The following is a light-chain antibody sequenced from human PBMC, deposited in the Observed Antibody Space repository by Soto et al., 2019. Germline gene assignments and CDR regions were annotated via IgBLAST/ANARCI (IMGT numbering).Light chain of an antibody. J-gene: IGKJ2*03. CDR2: WST. CDR3: HQYYNIPYS. Sequence: DIVMTQSPDSLAVSLGERATINCKSSQSLFFGSKNKDYLAWYQHKPGQPPKLLFYWSTTRQSGVPDRFSGSGSGTDFTLTISSLQAEDVAVYYCHQYYNIPYSFGQGTTLQIK. V-gene: IGKV4-1*01. CDR1: QSLFFGSKNKDY.